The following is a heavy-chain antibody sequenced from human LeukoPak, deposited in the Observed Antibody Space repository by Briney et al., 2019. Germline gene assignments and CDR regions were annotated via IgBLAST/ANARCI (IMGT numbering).Heavy chain of an antibody. CDR3: AAVANTGFDY. CDR2: ISGSGGNT. V-gene: IGHV3-23*01. J-gene: IGHJ4*02. CDR1: GFTFSSYS. Sequence: GSLRLSCAASGFTFSSYSMSWVRQAPGKGLEWVSAISGSGGNTYYADSVKGRFTISRDASKNTLYLQMNSLRAEDTAVYCAAVANTGFDYWGQGTLGTVSS. D-gene: IGHD6-19*01.